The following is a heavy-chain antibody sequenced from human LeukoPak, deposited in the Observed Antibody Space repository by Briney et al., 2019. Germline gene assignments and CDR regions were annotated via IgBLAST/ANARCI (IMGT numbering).Heavy chain of an antibody. V-gene: IGHV4-59*01. CDR1: GGSISSSS. CDR2: VHYSGST. CDR3: ARVAYGDYDDY. Sequence: PSETLSLTCTVSGGSISSSSGSWIRQPPGKGLEWIGSVHYSGSTSYNPSLQSRVTMSVDTSKNQFSLKLTSVTATDTAVYYCARVAYGDYDDYWGQGTLVTVSS. J-gene: IGHJ4*02. D-gene: IGHD4-17*01.